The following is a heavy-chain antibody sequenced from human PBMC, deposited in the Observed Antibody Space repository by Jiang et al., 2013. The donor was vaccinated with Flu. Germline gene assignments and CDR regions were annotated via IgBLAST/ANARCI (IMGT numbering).Heavy chain of an antibody. D-gene: IGHD3-9*01. V-gene: IGHV1-69*01. CDR3: ARDRTTFYFDGTDYRGDASDI. CDR1: SSNA. CDR2: IIPLYGAT. J-gene: IGHJ3*02. Sequence: SSNAITWVRQAPGQGLEFMGGIIPLYGATNYAQKFQDRVTFTADESTRTAYMELRGLTSGDTAMYYCARDRTTFYFDGTDYRGDASDIWGQGTMVVVSA.